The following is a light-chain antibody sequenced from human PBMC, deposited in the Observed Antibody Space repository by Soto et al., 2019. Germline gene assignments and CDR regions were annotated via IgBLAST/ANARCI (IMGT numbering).Light chain of an antibody. Sequence: EIAMTQSPAALPVSPGERVTLSCRASQSVSNNVAWYHQKPGQAPRLLIYGASTRATGIPARFSGSGPGTEFTLTISSLQSEDFAFYYCQQYDKWRYTFGQGTKLEIK. CDR2: GAS. CDR3: QQYDKWRYT. CDR1: QSVSNN. J-gene: IGKJ2*01. V-gene: IGKV3-15*01.